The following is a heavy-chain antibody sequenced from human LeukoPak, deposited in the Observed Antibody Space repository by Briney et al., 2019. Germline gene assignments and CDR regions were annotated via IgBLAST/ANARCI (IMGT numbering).Heavy chain of an antibody. CDR3: ARVRVHGNYWYFDL. V-gene: IGHV4-59*01. J-gene: IGHJ2*01. Sequence: TSETLSLTCTVSGDSISDYCWSWIRQPPGKGLEWIGYIYYSGTTNYNPSLKSRVTISVDTSKKQFSLKLSSVTAADTAVYYCARVRVHGNYWYFDLWGRGTLVTVSS. D-gene: IGHD4-17*01. CDR1: GDSISDYC. CDR2: IYYSGTT.